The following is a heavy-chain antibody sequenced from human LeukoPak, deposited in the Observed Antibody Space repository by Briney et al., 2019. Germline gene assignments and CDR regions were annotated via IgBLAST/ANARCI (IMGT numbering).Heavy chain of an antibody. D-gene: IGHD5-18*01. V-gene: IGHV3-11*01. CDR1: GFIFSDYY. Sequence: GGSLRLSCAASGFIFSDYYMSWIRQAPGKGLEWVSYISSSGSTMYYTDSVKGRFTISRDNAKNSLYLQMNSLRAEDTALYYCAKGVQGYPIDYWGQGTLVTVSS. CDR2: ISSSGSTM. CDR3: AKGVQGYPIDY. J-gene: IGHJ4*02.